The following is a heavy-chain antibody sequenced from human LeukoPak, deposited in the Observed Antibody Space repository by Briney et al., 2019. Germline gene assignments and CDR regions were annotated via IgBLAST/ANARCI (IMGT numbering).Heavy chain of an antibody. CDR3: ANERGYNYGYSFDY. CDR2: IPNDGSKT. J-gene: IGHJ4*02. Sequence: GGSLRLSCAASGNYWMHWVRQAPGKGLEWVAAIPNDGSKTYYADSVKGRFTISRDNSKNTLYLQMNSLRTEDTAVYYCANERGYNYGYSFDYWGQGTLVTVSS. D-gene: IGHD5-18*01. CDR1: GNYW. V-gene: IGHV3-30*18.